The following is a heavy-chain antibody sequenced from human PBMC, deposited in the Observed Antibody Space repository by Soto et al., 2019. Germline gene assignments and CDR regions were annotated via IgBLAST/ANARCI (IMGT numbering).Heavy chain of an antibody. CDR1: GGSFSGYY. CDR3: ARGPKHSDYVHRRYYYMDV. Sequence: QVQLQQWGAGLLKPSETLSLTCAVYGGSFSGYYWSWIRQPPGKGLEWIVAINHSGSTNYNPSLKSRVTISVDTSKNQFSLKLSSVTAADTAVYYYARGPKHSDYVHRRYYYMDVWGKGTTVTVSS. V-gene: IGHV4-34*01. J-gene: IGHJ6*03. D-gene: IGHD4-4*01. CDR2: INHSGST.